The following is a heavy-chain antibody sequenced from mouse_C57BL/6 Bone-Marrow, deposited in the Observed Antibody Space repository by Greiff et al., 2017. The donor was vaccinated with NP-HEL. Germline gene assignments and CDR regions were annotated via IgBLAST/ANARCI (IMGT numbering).Heavy chain of an antibody. V-gene: IGHV1-82*01. CDR2: IYPGDGDT. CDR3: TTVVARAMDY. Sequence: VQLQQSGPELVKPGASVKISCKAFGYAFSSSWMNWVKQRPGKGLEWIGRIYPGDGDTNYNGKFKGKATLTADKSSSTAYMQLSSLTSEDSAVYFCTTVVARAMDYWGQGTSVTVSS. CDR1: GYAFSSSW. D-gene: IGHD1-1*01. J-gene: IGHJ4*01.